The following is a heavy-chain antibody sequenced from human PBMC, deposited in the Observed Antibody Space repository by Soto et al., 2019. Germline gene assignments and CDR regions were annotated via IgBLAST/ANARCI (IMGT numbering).Heavy chain of an antibody. J-gene: IGHJ4*02. V-gene: IGHV3-30-3*01. CDR1: EFSFSSYA. Sequence: QVHLVESGGGVGQPGGSLRLSCAASEFSFSSYAMHWIRQAPGKGLEWVAVISFDGNIIHYADSVKGRFIISRDNSKNTLYLQMHSLSGDDTAVYYCARTFDTSTYYFDYWGQGTLVTVSS. D-gene: IGHD3-9*01. CDR2: ISFDGNII. CDR3: ARTFDTSTYYFDY.